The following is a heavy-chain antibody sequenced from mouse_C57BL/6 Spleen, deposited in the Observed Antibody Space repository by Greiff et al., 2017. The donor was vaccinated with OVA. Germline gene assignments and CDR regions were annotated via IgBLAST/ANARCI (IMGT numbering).Heavy chain of an antibody. CDR1: GYTFSDYG. J-gene: IGHJ4*01. Sequence: EVKLVESGAGLVKPGGSLKLSCAASGYTFSDYGMHWVRQAPEQGLEWVAYISSGSSTIYYADTEKGRFTISRDNAKNTMSLQMTSLRSEDAAMYYCARLALSLYYYAMDYWGQGTSVTVSS. V-gene: IGHV5-17*01. CDR3: ARLALSLYYYAMDY. CDR2: ISSGSSTI.